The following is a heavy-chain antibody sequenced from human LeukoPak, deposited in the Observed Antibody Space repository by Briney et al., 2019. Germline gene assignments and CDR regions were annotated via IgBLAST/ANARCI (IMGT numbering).Heavy chain of an antibody. CDR3: ATDDKYAPSS. CDR2: ITSDGSYT. Sequence: PGGSLRLSCAASGFTFSSYWMNWVRQAPGKGLAWVSRITSDGSYTTYADSVKGRFTISRDNAKNTAYLQMNSLRAEDTAVYYCATDDKYAPSSWGQGTLVTVSS. V-gene: IGHV3-74*01. J-gene: IGHJ5*02. D-gene: IGHD2-2*01. CDR1: GFTFSSYW.